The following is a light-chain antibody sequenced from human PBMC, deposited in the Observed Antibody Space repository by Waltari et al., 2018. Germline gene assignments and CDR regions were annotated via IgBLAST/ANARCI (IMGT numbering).Light chain of an antibody. CDR1: GSDVGGYDY. V-gene: IGLV2-14*01. J-gene: IGLJ2*01. CDR3: SSYTSSGVV. CDR2: DVY. Sequence: QSALTQPASVSGPRGQGIIISCTGTGSDVGGYDYVSWYQQYPGKAPRLIIYDVYNRPSGVSNRFSGSKSDNTASLTISGLQAEDESVYYCSSYTSSGVVFGGGTKLTVL.